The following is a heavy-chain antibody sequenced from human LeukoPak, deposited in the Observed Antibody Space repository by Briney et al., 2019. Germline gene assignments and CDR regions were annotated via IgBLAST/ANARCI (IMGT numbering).Heavy chain of an antibody. D-gene: IGHD1-26*01. CDR2: IYYSGST. CDR3: ARRELRYYYYGMDV. Sequence: TSETLSLTCTVSGGSISSYYWSWIRQPSGKGLEWIGSIYYSGSTYYNPSLKSRVTVSVDTSKNQFSLKLSSVTAADTAVYYCARRELRYYYYGMDVWGQGTTVTVSS. J-gene: IGHJ6*02. CDR1: GGSISSYY. V-gene: IGHV4-39*01.